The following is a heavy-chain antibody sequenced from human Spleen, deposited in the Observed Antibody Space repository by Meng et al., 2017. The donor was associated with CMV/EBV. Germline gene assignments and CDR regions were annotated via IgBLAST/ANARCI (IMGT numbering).Heavy chain of an antibody. CDR3: ARREGATNTYYYYYVMDV. Sequence: SVKVSCKASGFTFISSAVQWVRQARGERLEWIGWMVVGSGNTNYAQKFQGRVTMTRDTSLSTAYMELSGLTSDDTAVYYCARREGATNTYYYYYVMDVWGQGTTVTVSS. CDR1: GFTFISSA. D-gene: IGHD1-26*01. V-gene: IGHV1-58*01. CDR2: MVVGSGNT. J-gene: IGHJ6*02.